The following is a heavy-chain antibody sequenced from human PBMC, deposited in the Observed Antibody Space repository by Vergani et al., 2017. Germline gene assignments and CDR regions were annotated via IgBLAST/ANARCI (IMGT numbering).Heavy chain of an antibody. Sequence: EVQLVESGGGLVKPGGSLRLSCAASGFSFSSYSMNWVRQAPGKGLEWVASISGSSSYVFYRESVEGRFTITRDNAKNSLYLQMTSLRAEDTAVYFCARAINLPGIAAAGTDYWGQGTLVTVSS. CDR3: ARAINLPGIAAAGTDY. CDR1: GFSFSSYS. CDR2: ISGSSSYV. J-gene: IGHJ4*02. V-gene: IGHV3-21*02. D-gene: IGHD6-13*01.